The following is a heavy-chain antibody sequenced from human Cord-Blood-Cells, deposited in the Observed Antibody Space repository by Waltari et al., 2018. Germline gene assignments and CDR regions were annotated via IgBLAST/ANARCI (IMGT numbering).Heavy chain of an antibody. V-gene: IGHV3-64*01. CDR1: GFTVSSYA. CDR2: ISSNGGST. D-gene: IGHD3-16*01. J-gene: IGHJ4*02. Sequence: VQLVGSGGGVVQPGGSLRLSCGASGFTVSSYAMQWVRQAPGKGLEYVSAISSNGGSTYYANSVKGRFTISRDNSKTTLYLQMGCLRAEDMAVYYCARGDGGFDYWGQGTLVTVSS. CDR3: ARGDGGFDY.